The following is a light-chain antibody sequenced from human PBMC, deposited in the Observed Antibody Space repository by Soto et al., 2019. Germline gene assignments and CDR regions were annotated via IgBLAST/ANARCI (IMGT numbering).Light chain of an antibody. J-gene: IGKJ2*01. V-gene: IGKV1-9*01. Sequence: DIQLTQSPSFLSASVGDRVTITCRASQGISSYLAWYQQKPGKAPKLLIYAASTLQSGVPSRFSGSGSGTEFTLTSSSLQPEDFATYYGQQLNSYPYTFGQGTKLEIK. CDR3: QQLNSYPYT. CDR1: QGISSY. CDR2: AAS.